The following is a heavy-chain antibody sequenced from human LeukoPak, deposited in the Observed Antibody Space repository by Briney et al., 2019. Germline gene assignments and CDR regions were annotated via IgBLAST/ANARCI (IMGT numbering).Heavy chain of an antibody. J-gene: IGHJ5*02. CDR1: GGSISSSSYY. D-gene: IGHD5-18*01. CDR2: IYYSGST. CDR3: ARGKIRGYSYGLSARNWFDP. V-gene: IGHV4-39*07. Sequence: PSETLSLTCTVSGGSISSSSYYWGWIRQPPGKGLEWIGSIYYSGSTYYNPSLKSRVTISVDTSKNQFSLKLSSVTAADTAVYYCARGKIRGYSYGLSARNWFDPWGQGTLVTVSS.